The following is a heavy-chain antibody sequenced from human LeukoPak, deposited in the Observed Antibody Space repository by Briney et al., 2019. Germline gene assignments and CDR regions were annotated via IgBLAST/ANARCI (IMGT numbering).Heavy chain of an antibody. Sequence: GWSLRLSCAASGFTFSSYEMNGVRQAPGKGLEGVSYISSSGSTIYYADSVKGRFTISRDNAKNSLYLQMTSVRAEARDVYYCARVLRFLRYFDYWGQGTLVTVSS. V-gene: IGHV3-48*03. J-gene: IGHJ4*02. CDR3: ARVLRFLRYFDY. CDR2: ISSSGSTI. D-gene: IGHD3-3*01. CDR1: GFTFSSYE.